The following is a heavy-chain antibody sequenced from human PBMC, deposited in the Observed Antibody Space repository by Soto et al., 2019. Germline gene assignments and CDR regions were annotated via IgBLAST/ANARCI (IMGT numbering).Heavy chain of an antibody. Sequence: GGSLRLSCAASGFTFSSCAMSWVRQAPGKGLEWVSGISASGSGTFYADSVKGRFTTSRDNSKNTLYLQMNILRAEDTAVYYCAIDVKAQPPYWGQGTLVTVSS. J-gene: IGHJ4*02. CDR2: ISASGSGT. V-gene: IGHV3-23*01. CDR1: GFTFSSCA. CDR3: AIDVKAQPPY.